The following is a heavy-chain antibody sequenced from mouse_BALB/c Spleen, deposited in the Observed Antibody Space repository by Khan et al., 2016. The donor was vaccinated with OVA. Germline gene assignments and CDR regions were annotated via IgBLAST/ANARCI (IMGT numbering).Heavy chain of an antibody. D-gene: IGHD1-1*01. CDR1: GFTFSDYG. J-gene: IGHJ3*01. CDR3: ARLCDGSSWAY. Sequence: EVELVESGGGLVQPGGSRKLSCAASGFTFSDYGMAWVRQAPGKGPEWVAFISTLAYSIYYADTVTGRFTISRENAKNTLYLEMSRLRSEDTAMYYCARLCDGSSWAYWGQGTLVTVSA. V-gene: IGHV5-15*02. CDR2: ISTLAYSI.